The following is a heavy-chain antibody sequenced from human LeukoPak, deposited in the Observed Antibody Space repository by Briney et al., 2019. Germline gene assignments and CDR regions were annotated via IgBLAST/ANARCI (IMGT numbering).Heavy chain of an antibody. J-gene: IGHJ3*02. CDR3: ARGGRGSAAVVAPRSFDI. V-gene: IGHV3-30*14. CDR2: VSYDGSIS. D-gene: IGHD3-22*01. Sequence: GGSLRLSCAASGFTFSSHAMHWVRQAPGKGLAWVAFVSYDGSISSYADSVKGRFIISRDISKNTLYLQMNSLRAEDSALYYCARGGRGSAAVVAPRSFDIWGQGTMVTVSS. CDR1: GFTFSSHA.